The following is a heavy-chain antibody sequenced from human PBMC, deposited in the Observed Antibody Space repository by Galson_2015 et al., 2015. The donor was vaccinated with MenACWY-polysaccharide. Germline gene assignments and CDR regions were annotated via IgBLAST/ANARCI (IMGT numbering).Heavy chain of an antibody. CDR1: FYSFTSYG. J-gene: IGHJ4*02. Sequence: SVKVSCKASFYSFTSYGITWVRQAPGQGLEWMGRISVYNTNTHYAQKFQGRVTMTADTSTSTAHMEVRSLRSDDTAVYYCARSAGIDGNFLDYWGQGTLVTVSS. CDR3: ARSAGIDGNFLDY. V-gene: IGHV1-18*01. CDR2: ISVYNTNT. D-gene: IGHD5-24*01.